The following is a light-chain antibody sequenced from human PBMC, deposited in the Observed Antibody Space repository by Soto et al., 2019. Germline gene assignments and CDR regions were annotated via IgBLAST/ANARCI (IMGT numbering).Light chain of an antibody. CDR1: QSVSMW. CDR3: QQSYSTPLN. CDR2: GAS. J-gene: IGKJ4*01. Sequence: DTQMTQSPSTLSPSVGCRVAITCRASQSVSMWLAWFQQKPGKAPRLLIYGASDLESGVPSRFSGSGSGTEFTLTISSLQPEDFATYYCQQSYSTPLNCGGGTKVDIK. V-gene: IGKV1-5*01.